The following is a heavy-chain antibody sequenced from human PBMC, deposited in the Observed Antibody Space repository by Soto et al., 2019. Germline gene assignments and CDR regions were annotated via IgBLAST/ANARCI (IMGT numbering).Heavy chain of an antibody. J-gene: IGHJ6*02. CDR3: ARERDSSGYHPYYYYGMDV. CDR1: GYTFTSYD. Sequence: GASVKVSFKASGYTFTSYDINWLRQATGQGLEWMGWMNPNSGNTGYAQKFQGRVTMTRNTSISTAYMELSSLRSEDTAVYYCARERDSSGYHPYYYYGMDVWGQGTTVTVSS. D-gene: IGHD3-22*01. V-gene: IGHV1-8*01. CDR2: MNPNSGNT.